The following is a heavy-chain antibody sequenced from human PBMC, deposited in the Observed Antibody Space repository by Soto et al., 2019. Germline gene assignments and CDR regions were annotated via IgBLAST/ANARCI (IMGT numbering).Heavy chain of an antibody. CDR3: ARYRREAVAGYTLDN. J-gene: IGHJ4*02. V-gene: IGHV4-59*01. CDR1: GGSISSNY. Sequence: SETLSLTCTVSGGSISSNYWTWIRQPPGKGMEWIGYVYNSGSTNYNPSLKSRVTISEDTSKSQFSLKVNSMTAADTAVYYCARYRREAVAGYTLDNWGQGILVTVSS. D-gene: IGHD6-13*01. CDR2: VYNSGST.